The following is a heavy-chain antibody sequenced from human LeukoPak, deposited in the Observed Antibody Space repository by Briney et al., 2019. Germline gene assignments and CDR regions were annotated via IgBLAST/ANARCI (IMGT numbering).Heavy chain of an antibody. CDR3: ARDFESGSYYFDY. V-gene: IGHV1-69*04. Sequence: SVTVSCTASGGTFSSYAISWVRQSPGQGLEWMGRIIPILGITNYAQKFQGRVTITADKSTSTAYMELSSLRSEDTAVYYCARDFESGSYYFDYWGQGTLVTVSS. CDR2: IIPILGIT. CDR1: GGTFSSYA. J-gene: IGHJ4*02. D-gene: IGHD3-10*01.